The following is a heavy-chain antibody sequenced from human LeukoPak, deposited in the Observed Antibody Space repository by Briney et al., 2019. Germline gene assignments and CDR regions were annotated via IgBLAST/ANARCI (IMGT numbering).Heavy chain of an antibody. CDR3: ARRYSYDAFDI. CDR1: GYTFTSYD. Sequence: GASVKVSCKASGYTFTSYDFNWVRQATGQRPEWMGWMSPNSGDTGYAQKFQDRVTMTRNTSISTAYMELSSLRSDDTAVYYCARRYSYDAFDIWGQGTMVTVSS. D-gene: IGHD5-18*01. V-gene: IGHV1-8*01. CDR2: MSPNSGDT. J-gene: IGHJ3*02.